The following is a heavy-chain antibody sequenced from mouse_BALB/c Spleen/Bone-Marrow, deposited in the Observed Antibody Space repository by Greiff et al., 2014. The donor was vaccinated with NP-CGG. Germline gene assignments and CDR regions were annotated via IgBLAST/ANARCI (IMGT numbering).Heavy chain of an antibody. J-gene: IGHJ3*01. Sequence: SGAELVRPGVSVKISCKGPGYTFTDYAMHWVKQSHAKSLEWIGVISTYYGDASYNQKFKGKATMTVDKSSSTAYMELARLTSEDSAIYYCAREGGNFPWFAYWGQGTLVTVSA. D-gene: IGHD2-1*01. CDR3: AREGGNFPWFAY. CDR1: GYTFTDYA. CDR2: ISTYYGDA. V-gene: IGHV1S137*01.